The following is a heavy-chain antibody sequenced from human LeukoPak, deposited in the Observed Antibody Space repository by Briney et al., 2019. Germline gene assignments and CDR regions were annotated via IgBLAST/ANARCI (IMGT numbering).Heavy chain of an antibody. CDR1: GFTFSSYS. V-gene: IGHV3-21*01. CDR3: ARDPRRLLLEMATPEIVLDY. J-gene: IGHJ4*02. D-gene: IGHD5-24*01. Sequence: GGSLRLSCAASGFTFSSYSMNWVRQAPGKGLEWVSSISSSSSYIYYADSVKGRFTISRDNAKNSLYLQMNSLRAEDTAVYYCARDPRRLLLEMATPEIVLDYWGQGTLVTVSS. CDR2: ISSSSSYI.